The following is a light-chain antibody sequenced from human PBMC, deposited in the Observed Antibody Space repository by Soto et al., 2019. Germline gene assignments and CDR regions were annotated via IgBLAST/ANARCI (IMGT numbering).Light chain of an antibody. CDR3: QQYGSSSYT. J-gene: IGKJ2*01. V-gene: IGKV3-20*01. CDR1: QSVSSNY. Sequence: ETVLTQSPGTLSLSPGERATLSCRASQSVSSNYLAWYQQKPGQAPRLLTYGASTRATGIPDRFSGSGSGTDFTLTISRLEPEDFAVYFCQQYGSSSYTFGQGTKLEIK. CDR2: GAS.